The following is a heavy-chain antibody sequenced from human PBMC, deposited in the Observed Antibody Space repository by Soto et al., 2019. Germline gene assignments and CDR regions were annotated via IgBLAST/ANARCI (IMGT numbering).Heavy chain of an antibody. J-gene: IGHJ4*02. CDR1: GFTFSSYG. Sequence: GGSLRLSCAASGFTFSSYGMHWVCQAPGKGLEWVAVIWYDGSNKYYADSVKGRFTISRDNSKNTLYLQMNSLRAEDTAVYYCARESLGATTLAFDYWGQGTLVTVSS. D-gene: IGHD1-26*01. CDR2: IWYDGSNK. CDR3: ARESLGATTLAFDY. V-gene: IGHV3-33*01.